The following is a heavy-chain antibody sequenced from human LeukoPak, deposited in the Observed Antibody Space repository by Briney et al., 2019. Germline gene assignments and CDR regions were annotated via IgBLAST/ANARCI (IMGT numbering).Heavy chain of an antibody. Sequence: GGSLRLSCAASGFTFSSYAMHWVRQAPGKGLEWVGVISYDGSNKYYADSVKGRFTISRDNSKNTLYLQMNSRRAEDTAVYYCARHLFPGMDTAMVSMDYWGQGTLVTVSS. CDR3: ARHLFPGMDTAMVSMDY. CDR2: ISYDGSNK. V-gene: IGHV3-30*04. CDR1: GFTFSSYA. J-gene: IGHJ4*02. D-gene: IGHD5-18*01.